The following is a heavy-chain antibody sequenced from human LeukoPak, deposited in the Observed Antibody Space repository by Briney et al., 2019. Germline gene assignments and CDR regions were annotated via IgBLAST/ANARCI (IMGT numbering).Heavy chain of an antibody. CDR3: ARIRDGYNDAYDI. J-gene: IGHJ3*02. V-gene: IGHV1-46*01. D-gene: IGHD5-24*01. CDR2: INPGGGNT. Sequence: ASVKVSCKASGYTFTSYDINWVRQATGQGLEWMGLINPGGGNTNYAQNFQGRVTMTRDTSTSTVYMELSSLRSEDTAIYYCARIRDGYNDAYDIWGQGTVVTVPS. CDR1: GYTFTSYD.